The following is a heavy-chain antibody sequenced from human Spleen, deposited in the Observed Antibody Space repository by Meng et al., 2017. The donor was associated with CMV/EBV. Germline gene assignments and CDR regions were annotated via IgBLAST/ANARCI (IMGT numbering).Heavy chain of an antibody. CDR3: ARMAVAGPRGWFDP. CDR1: GYTFTDYY. Sequence: KASGYTFTDYYLPWVRQAPGQRPEWVAWINPNTGGTHYAQTFQGRVAMTRDTSISTAYMELRRLRSDDTAVYYCARMAVAGPRGWFDPWGQGTLVTVSS. CDR2: INPNTGGT. D-gene: IGHD6-19*01. J-gene: IGHJ5*02. V-gene: IGHV1-2*02.